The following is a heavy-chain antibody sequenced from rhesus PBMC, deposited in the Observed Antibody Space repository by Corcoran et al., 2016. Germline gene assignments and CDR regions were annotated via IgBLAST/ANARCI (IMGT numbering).Heavy chain of an antibody. Sequence: QVQLQESGPGLVKPSETLSLTCAVSGYSISSGYGWGWIRQPPGKGLEWIGQIYGGSGSTYYNPSLKSRFTMSKETSMDQFSLKLTAVTAADTAVYYCARDFSGYSSGWYYFDYWGQGVLVTVSS. D-gene: IGHD6-31*01. V-gene: IGHV4-127*01. CDR3: ARDFSGYSSGWYYFDY. CDR1: GYSISSGYG. J-gene: IGHJ4*01. CDR2: IYGGSGST.